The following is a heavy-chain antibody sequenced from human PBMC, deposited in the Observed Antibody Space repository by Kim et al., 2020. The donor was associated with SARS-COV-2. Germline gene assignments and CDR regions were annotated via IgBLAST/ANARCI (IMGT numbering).Heavy chain of an antibody. Sequence: GGSLRLSCAGSGFAFGSYSLNWVRQAPGKGLEWVASITGSSSFKYYADSVRGRFTISRDNPENSVYLQMNSLRVDDTAIYYCARFCSYYDFCGSSSGLDVWGQGTTVTVSS. CDR3: ARFCSYYDFCGSSSGLDV. CDR2: ITGSSSFK. D-gene: IGHD3-3*01. V-gene: IGHV3-21*06. J-gene: IGHJ6*02. CDR1: GFAFGSYS.